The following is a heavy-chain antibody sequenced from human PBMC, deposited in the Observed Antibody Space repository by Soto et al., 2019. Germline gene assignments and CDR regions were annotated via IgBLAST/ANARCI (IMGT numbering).Heavy chain of an antibody. J-gene: IGHJ4*02. CDR1: GFTFSSYT. CDR2: IYYDGSQK. V-gene: IGHV3-30*04. Sequence: QVQLVESGGGVVQPGRSLRLSCAASGFTFSSYTMHWVRQAPGKGLEWVALIYYDGSQKYYADSVKGRFTISRDNSKKMMNLDMNSLRTEDTAVYYCTRGGGNQLGDSYDNWGQGTLVTVSS. D-gene: IGHD5-12*01. CDR3: TRGGGNQLGDSYDN.